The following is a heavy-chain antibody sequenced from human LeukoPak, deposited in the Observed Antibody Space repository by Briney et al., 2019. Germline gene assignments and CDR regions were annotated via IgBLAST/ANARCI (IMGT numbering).Heavy chain of an antibody. V-gene: IGHV1-69*13. CDR2: IIPIFGTA. Sequence: SVKVSCKASGGTFSSYAISWVRQAPGQGLEWVGGIIPIFGTANYAQKFQGRVTITADESTSTAYMELSSLRSEDTAVYYCARGTPYYYDSSGYTFDYWGQGTLVTVSS. CDR3: ARGTPYYYDSSGYTFDY. D-gene: IGHD3-22*01. CDR1: GGTFSSYA. J-gene: IGHJ4*02.